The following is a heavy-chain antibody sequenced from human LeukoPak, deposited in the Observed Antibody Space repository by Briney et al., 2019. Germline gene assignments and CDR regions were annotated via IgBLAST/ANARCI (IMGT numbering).Heavy chain of an antibody. V-gene: IGHV4-59*12. CDR1: GGSISSYY. D-gene: IGHD2-21*02. J-gene: IGHJ3*02. CDR2: IYYSWST. Sequence: SETLSLTCTVSGGSISSYYWSWIRQPPGKGLEWIGYIYYSWSTNYNPSLKSRVTISVDTSKNQFSLKLSSVTAADTAVYYCARRGVTLWNAFDIWGQGSIVTVSS. CDR3: ARRGVTLWNAFDI.